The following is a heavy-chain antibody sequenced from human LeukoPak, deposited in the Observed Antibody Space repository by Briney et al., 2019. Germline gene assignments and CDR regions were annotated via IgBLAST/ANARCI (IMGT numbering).Heavy chain of an antibody. CDR3: ARQGRDGYIVDY. Sequence: SETLSLTCTISGGSISSYYWSWIRQPPGKGLEWIGYIYYSGSTNYNPSLKSRVTMSVDTSKNQFSLKPSSVTAADTAVYYCARQGRDGYIVDYWGQGTLVTVS. J-gene: IGHJ4*02. V-gene: IGHV4-59*08. CDR1: GGSISSYY. D-gene: IGHD2-21*02. CDR2: IYYSGST.